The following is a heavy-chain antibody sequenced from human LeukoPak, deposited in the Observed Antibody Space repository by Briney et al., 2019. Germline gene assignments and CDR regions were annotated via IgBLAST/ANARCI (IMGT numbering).Heavy chain of an antibody. Sequence: ASVKVSCKASGYTFTNYYIHWVRQAPGQGLEWMGWINPNSGGTNYPQKFQGRVTMTRDTSISTAYMELSGLRSDDTAVYYCARPNYYDSSGQFDYWGQGALVIVSS. J-gene: IGHJ4*02. D-gene: IGHD3-22*01. CDR2: INPNSGGT. CDR1: GYTFTNYY. CDR3: ARPNYYDSSGQFDY. V-gene: IGHV1-2*02.